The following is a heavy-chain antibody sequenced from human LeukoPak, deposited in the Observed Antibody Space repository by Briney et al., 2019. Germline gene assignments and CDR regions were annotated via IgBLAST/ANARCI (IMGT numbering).Heavy chain of an antibody. CDR1: GYTFSSYA. CDR2: IIPIFGTA. V-gene: IGHV1-69*06. CDR3: ARAHYSSWYYYNMNWFDP. J-gene: IGHJ5*02. Sequence: ASVKVSCKASGYTFSSYAISWVRQAPGQGLEWMGGIIPIFGTANYAQKFQGRVTITADKSTSTAYMELSSLRSEDTAVYYCARAHYSSWYYYNMNWFDPWGQGTLVTVSS. D-gene: IGHD6-13*01.